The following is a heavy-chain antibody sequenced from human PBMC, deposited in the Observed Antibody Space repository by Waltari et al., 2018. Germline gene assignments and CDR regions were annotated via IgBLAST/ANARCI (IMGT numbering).Heavy chain of an antibody. CDR2: MYHSGNT. CDR1: GDSISSGYY. CDR3: ARDRGSGTSEFDY. D-gene: IGHD1-26*01. J-gene: IGHJ4*02. V-gene: IGHV4-38-2*02. Sequence: QVQLQESGPGLVKPSETLSRTCTVSGDSISSGYYWGWIRQPPGKGLEWIGSMYHSGNTYYNPSLKSRVTISVDTSKNQFSLRLNSVTAADTAVYYCARDRGSGTSEFDYWGQGALVTVPS.